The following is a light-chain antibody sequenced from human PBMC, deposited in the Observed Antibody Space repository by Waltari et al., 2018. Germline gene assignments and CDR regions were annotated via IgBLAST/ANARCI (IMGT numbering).Light chain of an antibody. V-gene: IGLV2-14*03. CDR2: DVT. CDR3: SSYTSSNTEV. CDR1: SSDVGGYDY. Sequence: QAALTQPASVSGSPGQSITISSPGTSSDVGGYDYSSWYQPHPGTAPNLMIYDVTYRPSGVSNRFSGSKSGNTASLTISGLQAEDEADYYCSSYTSSNTEVFGGGTKLTVL. J-gene: IGLJ2*01.